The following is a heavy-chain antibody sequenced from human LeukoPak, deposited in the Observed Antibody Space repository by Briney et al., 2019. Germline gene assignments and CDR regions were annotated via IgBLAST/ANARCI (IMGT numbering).Heavy chain of an antibody. Sequence: PGRSLRLSCAASGFTFSSYCMHWVRQAPGRVLEWEAVTCYDGSNKYYADSVEGRFSIYRDNSKNTLYLQMKSLRAEDTAVYYCARDYKAYYYDSILGYWGQGTLVTVSS. CDR1: GFTFSSYC. CDR2: TCYDGSNK. J-gene: IGHJ4*02. D-gene: IGHD3-22*01. V-gene: IGHV3-33*01. CDR3: ARDYKAYYYDSILGY.